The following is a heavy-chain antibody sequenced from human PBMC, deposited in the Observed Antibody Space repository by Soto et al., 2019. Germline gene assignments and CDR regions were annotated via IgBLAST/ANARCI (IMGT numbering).Heavy chain of an antibody. D-gene: IGHD3-22*01. CDR2: INTYNGNT. CDR1: GYTFTNYG. Sequence: ASVKVSCKASGYTFTNYGISWVRQAPGQGLEWMGWINTYNGNTNHAQKLQGRVTMTRDTSTSTVYMELSSLRSEDTAVYYCARVRDSSGYQSWGQGTLVTVSS. CDR3: ARVRDSSGYQS. V-gene: IGHV1-18*01. J-gene: IGHJ4*02.